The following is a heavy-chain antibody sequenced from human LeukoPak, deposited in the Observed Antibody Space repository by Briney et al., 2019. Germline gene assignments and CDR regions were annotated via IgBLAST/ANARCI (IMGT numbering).Heavy chain of an antibody. CDR1: GGTFSSYA. J-gene: IGHJ6*04. CDR2: IIPIFGTA. CDR3: ATKRGYCSSTSCYGDYYYYGMGV. D-gene: IGHD2-2*01. Sequence: SVKVSCTASGGTFSSYAISWVRQAPGQGLDWMGGIIPIFGTANYAQKFQGRVTITADKSTSTAYMELSSLRSEDTAVYYCATKRGYCSSTSCYGDYYYYGMGVWGKGTTVTVSS. V-gene: IGHV1-69*06.